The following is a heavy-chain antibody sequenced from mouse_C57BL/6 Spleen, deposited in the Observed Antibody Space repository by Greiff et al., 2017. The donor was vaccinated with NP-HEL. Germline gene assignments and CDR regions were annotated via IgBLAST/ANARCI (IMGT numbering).Heavy chain of an antibody. CDR3: AREEDLVSEYYAMDY. D-gene: IGHD1-1*02. CDR2: INPSTGGT. V-gene: IGHV1-42*01. J-gene: IGHJ4*01. Sequence: VQLQQSGPELVKPGASVKISCKASGYSFTGYYMNWVKQSPEKSLEWIGEINPSTGGTTYNQKFKAKATLTVDKSSSTAYMQLKSLTSEDSAVYYCAREEDLVSEYYAMDYWGQGTSVTVAS. CDR1: GYSFTGYY.